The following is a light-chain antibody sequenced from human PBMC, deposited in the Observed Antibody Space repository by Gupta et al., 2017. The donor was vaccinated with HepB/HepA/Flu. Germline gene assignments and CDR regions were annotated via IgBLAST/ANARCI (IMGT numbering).Light chain of an antibody. Sequence: SSDVGGYDYVSWYQQHPGKAPKLMIYDVTNRPSGVSNRFSGSKSGTTASLTISGLQAEDEADYYCSSYTISSTSVFGTGTKVTV. CDR2: DVT. J-gene: IGLJ1*01. CDR3: SSYTISSTSV. CDR1: SSDVGGYDY. V-gene: IGLV2-14*03.